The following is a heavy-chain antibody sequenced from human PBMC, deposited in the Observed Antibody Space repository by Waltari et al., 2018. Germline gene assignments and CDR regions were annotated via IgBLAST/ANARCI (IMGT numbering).Heavy chain of an antibody. Sequence: VQLVQSGAEVKKPGASVKVSCKASGYTFTSYAMHWVRQAPGQRLEWMGWINAGNGNTKYSQKFQGRVTITRDTSASTAYMELSSLRSEDTAVYYCARDHPSSTSFYYYYGMDVWGQGTTVTVSS. D-gene: IGHD2-2*01. CDR1: GYTFTSYA. CDR2: INAGNGNT. V-gene: IGHV1-3*01. J-gene: IGHJ6*02. CDR3: ARDHPSSTSFYYYYGMDV.